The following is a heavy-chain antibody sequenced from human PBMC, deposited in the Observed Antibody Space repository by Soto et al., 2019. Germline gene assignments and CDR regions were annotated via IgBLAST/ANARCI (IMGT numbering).Heavy chain of an antibody. V-gene: IGHV4-30-4*01. Sequence: SETLSLTCTVFGGSISSGDSYWSWIRQPPGKGLEWIGYIYYSGSTYYNPSLKSRVTISVDTSKNQCSLKLSSVTAADTAVYYCARDLGITGTTGNYGMDVWGQGTTVTVSS. CDR1: GGSISSGDSY. D-gene: IGHD1-7*01. J-gene: IGHJ6*02. CDR2: IYYSGST. CDR3: ARDLGITGTTGNYGMDV.